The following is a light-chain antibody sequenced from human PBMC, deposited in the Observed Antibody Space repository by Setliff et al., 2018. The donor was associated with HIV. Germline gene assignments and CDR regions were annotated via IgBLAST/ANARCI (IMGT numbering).Light chain of an antibody. J-gene: IGLJ1*01. CDR2: EVR. CDR1: SRDVGGYNY. CDR3: SSYAITNTLP. V-gene: IGLV2-14*01. Sequence: QSALTQPASVSGSPGQSITISCTGTSRDVGGYNYVSWYQQHPGKAPKLIIYEVRNRPSGVSSRFSGSMSGNTASLTISGLQTEDEADYYCSSYAITNTLPFGTGTKVTVL.